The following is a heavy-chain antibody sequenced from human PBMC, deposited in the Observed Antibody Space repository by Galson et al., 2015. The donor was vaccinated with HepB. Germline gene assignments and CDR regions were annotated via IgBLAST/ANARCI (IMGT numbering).Heavy chain of an antibody. CDR2: ISYDGSNK. Sequence: LRLSCAASGFTFSSYAMHWVRQAPGKGLEWVAVISYDGSNKYYADSVKGRFTISRDNSKNTLYLQMNSLRAEDTAVYYCAREWSIEYSSSSFLGPYYYYGMDVWGQGTTVTVSS. D-gene: IGHD6-6*01. V-gene: IGHV3-30-3*01. J-gene: IGHJ6*02. CDR3: AREWSIEYSSSSFLGPYYYYGMDV. CDR1: GFTFSSYA.